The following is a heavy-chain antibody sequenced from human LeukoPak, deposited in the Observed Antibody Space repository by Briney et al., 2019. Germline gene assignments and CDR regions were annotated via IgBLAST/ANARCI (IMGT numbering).Heavy chain of an antibody. CDR2: IYTSGST. Sequence: SETLSLTCTVSGGSISSYYCSWIRQPAGKGLEWIGRIYTSGSTNYNPSLKSRVTMSVDTSKNQFSLKLSSVTAADTAVYYCARGYSSGWYYWFDPWGQGTLVTVSS. V-gene: IGHV4-4*07. CDR1: GGSISSYY. J-gene: IGHJ5*02. CDR3: ARGYSSGWYYWFDP. D-gene: IGHD6-19*01.